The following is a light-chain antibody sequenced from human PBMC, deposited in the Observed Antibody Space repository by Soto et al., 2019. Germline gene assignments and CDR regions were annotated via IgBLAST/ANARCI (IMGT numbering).Light chain of an antibody. J-gene: IGKJ4*01. Sequence: DIPMTQSPSSLSASVGDRVTITCRASQGVSNYLAWYQQKPGKVPKLLIYAASTLQSGVPSRFSGSGYGTNFTLTISSLQPEDVATYFCEKYHSAPLTFGGGTKVEVK. CDR2: AAS. V-gene: IGKV1-27*01. CDR1: QGVSNY. CDR3: EKYHSAPLT.